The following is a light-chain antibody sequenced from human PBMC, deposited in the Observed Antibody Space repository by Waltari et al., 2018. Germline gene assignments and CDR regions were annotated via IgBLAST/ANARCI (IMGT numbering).Light chain of an antibody. V-gene: IGLV2-11*01. CDR2: DVA. Sequence: QSALTQPRSVSGSLGQSVTISCTGTGSDIGGYNYVSWYQQHPDTVPKLIIFDVAKRPSGVPDRFSGSKSGNTASLTISGLQAEDEADYYCCSYAGSYTFVFGVGTKVSVV. J-gene: IGLJ1*01. CDR1: GSDIGGYNY. CDR3: CSYAGSYTFV.